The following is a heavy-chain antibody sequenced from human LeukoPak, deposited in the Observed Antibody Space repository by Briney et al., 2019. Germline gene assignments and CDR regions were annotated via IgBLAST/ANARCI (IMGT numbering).Heavy chain of an antibody. J-gene: IGHJ4*02. CDR2: IYSGGST. Sequence: GGSLRLSCAASGFTVSSNYMSWVRQAPGKGLEWVSVIYSGGSTYYADSVKGRLTISRDNSKNTLYLQMNSLRAEDTAVYYCTSSSITMIVVLDYWGQGTLVTVSS. CDR1: GFTVSSNY. D-gene: IGHD3-22*01. CDR3: TSSSITMIVVLDY. V-gene: IGHV3-53*01.